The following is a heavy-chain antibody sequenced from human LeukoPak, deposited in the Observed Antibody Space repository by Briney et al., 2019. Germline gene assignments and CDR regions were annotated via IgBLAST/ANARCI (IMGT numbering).Heavy chain of an antibody. V-gene: IGHV3-21*01. CDR2: INKRGWGI. D-gene: IGHD4-11*01. Sequence: GWSLTLSRPASRCTYRAHALNWLRQPPGKGLAWVASINKRGWGIYYAGSVRGRFTVSRDNAGDSLFLQMNSLTVEDTAGYYCARGDESLQRNVALYIWGEGNTVTVSS. J-gene: IGHJ3*02. CDR3: ARGDESLQRNVALYI. CDR1: RCTYRAHA.